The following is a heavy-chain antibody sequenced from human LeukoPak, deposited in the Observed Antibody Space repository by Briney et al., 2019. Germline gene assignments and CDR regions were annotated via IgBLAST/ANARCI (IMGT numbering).Heavy chain of an antibody. CDR2: ISCYNADT. CDR3: ARDPSNSSGYHAHFDS. CDR1: GYTFTSYA. J-gene: IGHJ4*02. D-gene: IGHD3-22*01. V-gene: IGHV1-18*01. Sequence: ASVKVSCKASGYTFTSYAMNWVRQAPGRGLEWMGWISCYNADTIYAQNVQGRVTMTTDASTRTVYMELRNLRSDDTAMYYCARDPSNSSGYHAHFDSWGQGTLVTVSS.